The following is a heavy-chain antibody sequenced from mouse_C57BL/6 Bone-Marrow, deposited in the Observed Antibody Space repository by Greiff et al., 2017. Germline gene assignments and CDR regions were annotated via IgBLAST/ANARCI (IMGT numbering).Heavy chain of an antibody. V-gene: IGHV1-19*01. CDR2: INPYNGGT. J-gene: IGHJ2*01. CDR3: ARNGYYYDSSGY. Sequence: VQLQQSGPVLVKPGASVKMSCKASGYTFTDYYMNWVKQSHGKSLEWIGVINPYNGGTSYNQKFKGKATLTVDKSSSTAYMELNSLTSEGSAVYYCARNGYYYDSSGYWGQGTTLTVSS. D-gene: IGHD1-1*01. CDR1: GYTFTDYY.